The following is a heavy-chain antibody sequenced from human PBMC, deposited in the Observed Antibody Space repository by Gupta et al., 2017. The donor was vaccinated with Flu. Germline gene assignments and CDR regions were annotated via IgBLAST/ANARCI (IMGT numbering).Heavy chain of an antibody. D-gene: IGHD3-3*01. J-gene: IGHJ4*02. V-gene: IGHV3-21*01. Sequence: SMNWVRQAPGKGLEWVSSISSSSSYIYYADSVKGRVTISRDNAKNSLYLQMNSLRAEDTAVYYCAREGITSCGVVIYYFDYWCQGTLVTVSS. CDR2: ISSSSSYI. CDR1: S. CDR3: AREGITSCGVVIYYFDY.